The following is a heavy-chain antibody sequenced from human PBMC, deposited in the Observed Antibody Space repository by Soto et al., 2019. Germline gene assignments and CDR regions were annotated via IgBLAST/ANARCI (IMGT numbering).Heavy chain of an antibody. D-gene: IGHD2-2*01. CDR2: ISAYNGNT. CDR3: ARSPEYCSSTSCYGSNWFDP. J-gene: IGHJ5*02. Sequence: GASVKVSFKASGYTFTSYGISWVRQAPGQGLEWMGWISAYNGNTNYAQKLQGRVTMTTDTSTSTAYMELRSLRSDDTAVYYCARSPEYCSSTSCYGSNWFDPWGQGTLVTVSS. CDR1: GYTFTSYG. V-gene: IGHV1-18*01.